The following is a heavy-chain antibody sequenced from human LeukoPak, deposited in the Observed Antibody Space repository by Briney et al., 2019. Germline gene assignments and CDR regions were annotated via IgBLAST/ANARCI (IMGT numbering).Heavy chain of an antibody. D-gene: IGHD2-2*01. CDR3: ARDQGYCTSATCRGDAFDV. J-gene: IGHJ3*01. Sequence: GGSLRLSCAASGFTFTTYWMTWVRQAPGKGLGWVAKIKQDGGEKYYVDSVKGRFTISRDNAKTSMPLQMNSLRAEDTAVYYCARDQGYCTSATCRGDAFDVWGQGSMVSVSS. V-gene: IGHV3-7*01. CDR1: GFTFTTYW. CDR2: IKQDGGEK.